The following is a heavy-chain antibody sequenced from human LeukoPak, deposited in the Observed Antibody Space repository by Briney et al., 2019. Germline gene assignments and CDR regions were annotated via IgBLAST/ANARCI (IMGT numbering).Heavy chain of an antibody. Sequence: SETLSLTCTVSGGSISSSSYYWGWIRQPPGKGLEWIGSIYYSGSTYYNPSLKSRVTISVDTSKNQFSLKLSSVTAADTAVYYCARLRIRRFGELLPDYWGQGTLVTVSS. CDR1: GGSISSSSYY. D-gene: IGHD3-10*01. CDR2: IYYSGST. CDR3: ARLRIRRFGELLPDY. V-gene: IGHV4-39*01. J-gene: IGHJ4*02.